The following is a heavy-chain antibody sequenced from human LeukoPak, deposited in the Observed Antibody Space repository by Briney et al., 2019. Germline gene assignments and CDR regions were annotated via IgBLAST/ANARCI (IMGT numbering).Heavy chain of an antibody. Sequence: GGSLRLSCAASGFTFSSYGMHWVRQAPGKGLEWVAVIWYDGSNKYYADSVKGRFTISRDNSKNTLYLQMSSLRAEDTAVYYCARDGTDYDIDYWGQGTLVTVSS. CDR2: IWYDGSNK. CDR1: GFTFSSYG. CDR3: ARDGTDYDIDY. V-gene: IGHV3-33*01. J-gene: IGHJ4*02. D-gene: IGHD3-9*01.